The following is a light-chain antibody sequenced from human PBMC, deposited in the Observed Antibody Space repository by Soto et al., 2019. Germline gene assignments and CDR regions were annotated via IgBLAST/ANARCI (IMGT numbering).Light chain of an antibody. CDR1: RGIGNA. Sequence: DIQMAQSPSSLSASVGDRVTITCRPSRGIGNALAWYPQTPGTVPKLLIHSASTLQSGVPSRFSGSGSGTDFTLTISSLQPEDAASYYCQKYDSAPTFGPGTKVDIK. CDR3: QKYDSAPT. CDR2: SAS. J-gene: IGKJ1*01. V-gene: IGKV1-27*01.